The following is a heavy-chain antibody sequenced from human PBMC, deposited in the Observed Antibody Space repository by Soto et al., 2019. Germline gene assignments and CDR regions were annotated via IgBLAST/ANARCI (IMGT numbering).Heavy chain of an antibody. V-gene: IGHV6-1*01. CDR1: WYSFSINTST. J-gene: IGHJ4*02. Sequence: LSQSLSLTCAICWYSFSINTSTCNLIRQSPSRVLEWLGRTYYRSKWFIDYAVSVKIRITINPDTSKNQFSLQLNSVTPEDTAVYYCARGLKINIKSAAFGFWDEGVLVTVSS. D-gene: IGHD3-22*01. CDR3: ARGLKINIKSAAFGF. CDR2: TYYRSKWFI.